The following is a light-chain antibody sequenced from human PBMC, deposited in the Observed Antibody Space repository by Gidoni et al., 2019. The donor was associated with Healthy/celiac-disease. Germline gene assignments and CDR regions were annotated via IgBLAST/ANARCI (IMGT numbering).Light chain of an antibody. CDR3: QQYGSSATWT. V-gene: IGKV3-20*01. Sequence: EIALTPSPGTLSLSPGERATLSCRASQSVSSSYLAWYQQKPGQAPRLLIYGASSRATGVPDRFSSSGSGTDFTLTISRLEPEDFAVYYCQQYGSSATWTFGQGTKVEIK. CDR1: QSVSSSY. J-gene: IGKJ1*01. CDR2: GAS.